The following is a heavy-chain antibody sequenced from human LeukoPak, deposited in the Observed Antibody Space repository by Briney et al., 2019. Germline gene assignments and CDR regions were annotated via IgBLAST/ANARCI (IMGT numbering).Heavy chain of an antibody. J-gene: IGHJ4*02. CDR3: ARQGFFGVVIWYFDY. D-gene: IGHD3-3*01. Sequence: GGSLRLSCAASGFTFSSYWMSWVRQAPGKGLEWVANIKQDGSEKYYVDSVKGRFTISRDNAKNSLYLQMNSLRAEDTAVYYCARQGFFGVVIWYFDYWGQGTLVTVSS. CDR2: IKQDGSEK. V-gene: IGHV3-7*01. CDR1: GFTFSSYW.